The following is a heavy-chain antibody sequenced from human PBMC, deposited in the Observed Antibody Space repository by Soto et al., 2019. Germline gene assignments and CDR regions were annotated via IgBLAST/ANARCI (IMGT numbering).Heavy chain of an antibody. D-gene: IGHD1-7*01. V-gene: IGHV3-33*01. Sequence: QVQLVESGGGVVQPGRSVRLSCVASGFTFSNFGMHWVRQAPGKGLEWVAVLWYDGTNKNYADSVRGRFTISRDNSKNTQYLQMNSMREEDTGVYYCAREHVNYVSDYWGQGTLVTVSS. CDR1: GFTFSNFG. J-gene: IGHJ4*02. CDR3: AREHVNYVSDY. CDR2: LWYDGTNK.